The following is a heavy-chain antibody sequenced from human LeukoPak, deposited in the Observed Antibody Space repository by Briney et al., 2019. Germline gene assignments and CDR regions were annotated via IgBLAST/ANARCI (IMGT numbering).Heavy chain of an antibody. D-gene: IGHD6-13*01. J-gene: IGHJ4*02. CDR3: ASARPAAARPVYFDY. V-gene: IGHV4-59*05. CDR2: IYYSGST. CDR1: GGSISSYY. Sequence: ASETLSLTCTVSGGSISSYYWSWIRQPPGKGLEWIGSIYYSGSTYYNPSLKSRVTISVDTSKNQFSLKLSSVTAADTAVYYCASARPAAARPVYFDYWGQGTLVTVSS.